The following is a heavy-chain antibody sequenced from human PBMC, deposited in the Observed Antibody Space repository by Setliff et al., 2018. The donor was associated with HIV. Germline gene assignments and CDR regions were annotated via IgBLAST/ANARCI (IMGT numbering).Heavy chain of an antibody. CDR2: IYSSGST. CDR3: ARHTAVNVSPSGLGYYYIDV. D-gene: IGHD3-22*01. Sequence: SETLSLTCTVSGGSISSYYWSWIRQPAGKGLEWIGRIYSSGSTNYNPSLKSRVTMSVDTSKNQFSLKLSSVTAADTAVYYCARHTAVNVSPSGLGYYYIDVWDKGTSVTVSS. V-gene: IGHV4-4*07. J-gene: IGHJ6*03. CDR1: GGSISSYY.